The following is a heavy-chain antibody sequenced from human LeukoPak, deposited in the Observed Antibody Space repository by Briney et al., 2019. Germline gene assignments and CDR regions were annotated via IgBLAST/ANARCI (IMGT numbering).Heavy chain of an antibody. CDR1: GGSMITDTFY. Sequence: LETLSLTCTVSGGSMITDTFYWVWIRQPPGKGLEWIANMYSNGGGRQYNRSLTNRVSISVDTSKNQFFLNLNSVTAADTAIYYCTRRTYSTYMDVWGQGTTVTVSS. J-gene: IGHJ6*03. D-gene: IGHD1-7*01. CDR3: TRRTYSTYMDV. CDR2: MYSNGGGR. V-gene: IGHV4-39*01.